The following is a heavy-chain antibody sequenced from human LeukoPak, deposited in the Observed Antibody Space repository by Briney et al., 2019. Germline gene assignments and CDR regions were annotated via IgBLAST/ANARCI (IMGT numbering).Heavy chain of an antibody. V-gene: IGHV3-33*01. CDR1: TFTVSSYG. J-gene: IGHJ6*04. D-gene: IGHD6-19*01. CDR3: ARDRRIAVAGTWGYYGMDV. Sequence: PGGSLRLSCAASTFTVSSYGIHWVRQAPGKGLEWVAVIWYDGSNKYYADSVKGRFTISRDNSKNTLYLQMNSLRAEDTAVYYCARDRRIAVAGTWGYYGMDVWGKGTTVTVSS. CDR2: IWYDGSNK.